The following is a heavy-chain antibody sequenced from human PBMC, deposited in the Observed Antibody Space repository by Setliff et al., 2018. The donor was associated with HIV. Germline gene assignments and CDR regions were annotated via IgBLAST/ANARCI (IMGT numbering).Heavy chain of an antibody. CDR1: GFTFSSYS. V-gene: IGHV3-21*01. CDR3: ARGFLWDDAFDI. J-gene: IGHJ3*02. Sequence: GESLKISCAASGFTFSSYSMSWVRQAPGKGLEWVSSISSSSSYIYYADSVKGRFTISRDNAKNSLYLQMNSLRAEDTAVYYCARGFLWDDAFDIWGQGTMVTVSS. CDR2: ISSSSSYI. D-gene: IGHD3-10*01.